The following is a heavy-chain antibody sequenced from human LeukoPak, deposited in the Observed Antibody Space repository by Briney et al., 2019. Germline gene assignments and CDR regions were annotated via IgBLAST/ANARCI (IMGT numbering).Heavy chain of an antibody. CDR3: ARDSSLIAAAGPNWFDP. V-gene: IGHV1-18*01. D-gene: IGHD6-13*01. CDR2: ISAYNGNT. Sequence: ASVKVSCKASGYTFTSYGISWVRQAPGRGLEWMGWISAYNGNTNYAQKLQGRVTMTTDTSTSTAYMELRSLRSDDTAVYYCARDSSLIAAAGPNWFDPWGQGTLVTVSS. J-gene: IGHJ5*02. CDR1: GYTFTSYG.